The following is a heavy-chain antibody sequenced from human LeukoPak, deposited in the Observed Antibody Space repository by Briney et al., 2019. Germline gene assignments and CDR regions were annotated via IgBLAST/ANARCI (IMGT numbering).Heavy chain of an antibody. CDR1: GRSISSYY. CDR3: ASAERYDFCSGYLYY. Sequence: PSETLSPTCTVSGRSISSYYWSWIRQPPGKGLEWIGYIYYSGSTNYNPSLKSRVTISVDTSKNQFSLKLSSVTAADTAVYYCASAERYDFCSGYLYYWGQGTLVTVSS. CDR2: IYYSGST. V-gene: IGHV4-59*01. D-gene: IGHD3-3*01. J-gene: IGHJ4*02.